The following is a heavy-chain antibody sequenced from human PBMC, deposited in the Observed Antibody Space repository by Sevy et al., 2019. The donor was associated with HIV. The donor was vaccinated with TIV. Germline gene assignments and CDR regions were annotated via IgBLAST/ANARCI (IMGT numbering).Heavy chain of an antibody. Sequence: SETLSLTCTVSGDSFSSYFWAWIRQPAGKGLEWIGRINTSGSTNYNPSLKSRVTMSVETSKSQFSLKVPSLTAADTAIYFCARSNWVTATNGFSKSYYFDYWGQGSLVTVSS. CDR1: GDSFSSYF. V-gene: IGHV4-4*07. D-gene: IGHD7-27*01. CDR3: ARSNWVTATNGFSKSYYFDY. J-gene: IGHJ4*02. CDR2: INTSGST.